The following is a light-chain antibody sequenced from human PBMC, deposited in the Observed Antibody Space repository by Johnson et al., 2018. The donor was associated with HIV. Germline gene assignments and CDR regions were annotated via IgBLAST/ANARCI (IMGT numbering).Light chain of an antibody. V-gene: IGLV1-51*01. Sequence: QSVLTQPPSVSAAPGQKVTISCSGSSSNIGNNYVSWYQQLPGRAPKLLIYDNNKRPSGIPDRFSGSKSGTSATLGITGLQTGDEVDYYCGTWDSSLRVGFFGTRTNVTVL. CDR1: SSNIGNNY. CDR3: GTWDSSLRVGF. CDR2: DNN. J-gene: IGLJ1*01.